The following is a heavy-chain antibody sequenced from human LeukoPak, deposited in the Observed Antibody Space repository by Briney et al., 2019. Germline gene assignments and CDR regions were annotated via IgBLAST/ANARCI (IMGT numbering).Heavy chain of an antibody. CDR1: GGSFSDYS. Sequence: SETLSLTCAVYGGSFSDYSWNWIRQPPGKGLEWIGEITHSGSTNYNPSLRSRVSISLDPSKNQISLKLRSVTAADTAVYYCARDVVDSGGYYYVYLDYWGQGTQVTVSS. CDR3: ARDVVDSGGYYYVYLDY. V-gene: IGHV4-34*01. D-gene: IGHD3-22*01. CDR2: ITHSGST. J-gene: IGHJ4*02.